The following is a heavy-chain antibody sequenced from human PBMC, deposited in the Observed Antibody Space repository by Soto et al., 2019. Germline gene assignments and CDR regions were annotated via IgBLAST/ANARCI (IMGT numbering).Heavy chain of an antibody. Sequence: QVQLVESGGGVVQPGRSLRLSCAASGFTFSSYAMHWVRQAPGKGLEWVAVIWYDGSNKYYADSVKGRFTISRDNSKNTLYLQMNSLRAEDTAVYYCAREGPREYYFDYWGQGTLVTVSS. CDR3: AREGPREYYFDY. J-gene: IGHJ4*02. D-gene: IGHD3-10*01. CDR2: IWYDGSNK. CDR1: GFTFSSYA. V-gene: IGHV3-33*08.